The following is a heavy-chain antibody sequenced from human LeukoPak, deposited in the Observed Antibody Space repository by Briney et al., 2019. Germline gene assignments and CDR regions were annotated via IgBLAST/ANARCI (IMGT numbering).Heavy chain of an antibody. CDR1: GFTFSSYS. CDR2: IKQDGSEK. CDR3: AFSGSYYTSYYGMDV. V-gene: IGHV3-7*01. J-gene: IGHJ6*02. D-gene: IGHD3-10*01. Sequence: GGSLRLSCAASGFTFSSYSMNWVRQAPGKGLEWVANIKQDGSEKYYVDSVKGRFTISRDNAKNSLYLQMNSLRAEDTAVYYCAFSGSYYTSYYGMDVWGQGTTVTVSS.